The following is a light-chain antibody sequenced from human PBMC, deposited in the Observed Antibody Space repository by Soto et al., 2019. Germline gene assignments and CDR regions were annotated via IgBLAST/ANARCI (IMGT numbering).Light chain of an antibody. Sequence: QSVLTQPASVSGSPGQSITISCTGTVSDVGGYDSVSWYQQHPGRAPKLIIYGVNNRPSGVSNRFSASKSADTASLTIPGLQAEDEANYYCCSYTTSTTYVFGTGTKVTVL. V-gene: IGLV2-14*03. CDR1: VSDVGGYDS. J-gene: IGLJ1*01. CDR2: GVN. CDR3: CSYTTSTTYV.